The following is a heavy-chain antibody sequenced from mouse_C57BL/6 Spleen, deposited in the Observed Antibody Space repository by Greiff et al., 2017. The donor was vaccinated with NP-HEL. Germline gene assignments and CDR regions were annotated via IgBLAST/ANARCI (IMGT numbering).Heavy chain of an antibody. Sequence: QVQLKESGAELVRPGASVKLSCKASGYTFTDYYINWVKQRPGQGLEWIARIYPGSGNTYYNEKFKGKATLTAEKSSSTAYMQLSSLTSEDSAVYFCARGVSYYGSSLDYWGQGTTLTVSS. CDR2: IYPGSGNT. CDR1: GYTFTDYY. V-gene: IGHV1-76*01. J-gene: IGHJ2*01. CDR3: ARGVSYYGSSLDY. D-gene: IGHD1-1*01.